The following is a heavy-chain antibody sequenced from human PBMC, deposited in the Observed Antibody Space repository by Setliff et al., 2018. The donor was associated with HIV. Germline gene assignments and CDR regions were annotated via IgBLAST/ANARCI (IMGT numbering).Heavy chain of an antibody. V-gene: IGHV3-74*01. J-gene: IGHJ4*02. D-gene: IGHD4-17*01. CDR3: ASKPTTTVTFDY. CDR1: GFSFSSYW. Sequence: GGSLRLSCAASGFSFSSYWMHWVRQAPGKGLVWVSRINTDGSSTSYADSVKGRFTISRDNAKNTLYLQMNSLRAEDTAVYYCASKPTTTVTFDYWGQGTLVTVSS. CDR2: INTDGSST.